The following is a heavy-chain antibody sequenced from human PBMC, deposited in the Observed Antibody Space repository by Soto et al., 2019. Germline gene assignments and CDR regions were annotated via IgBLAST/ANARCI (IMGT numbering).Heavy chain of an antibody. Sequence: GGSLRRSCAAPGFTFSTYGMHWVRQAPGKGLEWVAAMSYDGTKEYYVDSVKGRFTISRDNSRNTLFLQLNSLRDEDTAVYYCAKEYGSTWIDHWGQGTLVTVSS. CDR2: MSYDGTKE. J-gene: IGHJ4*02. CDR1: GFTFSTYG. CDR3: AKEYGSTWIDH. D-gene: IGHD6-13*01. V-gene: IGHV3-30*18.